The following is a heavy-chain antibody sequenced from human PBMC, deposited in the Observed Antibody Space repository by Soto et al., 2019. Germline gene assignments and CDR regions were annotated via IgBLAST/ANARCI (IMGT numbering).Heavy chain of an antibody. CDR2: SGSSGAT. Sequence: PGGSLRLSCAASGFTFSSYAMSWVRQSHGKGPEWVAASGSSGATYFADSVKGRFTISRDNSKNTLFLEMNSLSPEDTGVYFCAKKGSGGNWFDTWGQGTLVTVS. CDR3: AKKGSGGNWFDT. J-gene: IGHJ5*02. CDR1: GFTFSSYA. V-gene: IGHV3-23*01.